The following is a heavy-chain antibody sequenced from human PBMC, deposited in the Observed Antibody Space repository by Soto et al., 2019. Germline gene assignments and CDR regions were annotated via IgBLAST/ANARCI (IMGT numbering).Heavy chain of an antibody. CDR2: ISSSSSYI. J-gene: IGHJ4*02. CDR1: GFTFSSYS. CDR3: ARDSLYYYDSSGSFDY. V-gene: IGHV3-21*01. Sequence: GGSLRLSCAASGFTFSSYSMNWVRQAPGKGLEWVSSISSSSSYIYYADSVKGRFTISRDNAKNSLYLQMNSLRAEDTAVYNCARDSLYYYDSSGSFDYWGQGTLVTVSS. D-gene: IGHD3-22*01.